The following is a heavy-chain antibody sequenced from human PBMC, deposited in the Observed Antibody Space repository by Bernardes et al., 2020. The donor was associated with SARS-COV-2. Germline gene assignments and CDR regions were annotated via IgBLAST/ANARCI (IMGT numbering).Heavy chain of an antibody. CDR1: GGSISSSSYY. CDR3: ARQAGRITIFGVVIQDAFDI. CDR2: IYYSGST. J-gene: IGHJ3*02. Sequence: TLSLTCTVSGGSISSSSYYWGWIRQPPGKGLEWIGSIYYSGSTYYNPSLKSRVTISVDTSKNQFSLKLSSVTAADTAVYYCARQAGRITIFGVVIQDAFDIWGQGTMVTVSS. V-gene: IGHV4-39*01. D-gene: IGHD3-3*01.